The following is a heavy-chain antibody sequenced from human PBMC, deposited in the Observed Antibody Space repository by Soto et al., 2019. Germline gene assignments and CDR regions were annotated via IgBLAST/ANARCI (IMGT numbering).Heavy chain of an antibody. CDR3: ARDSSGWTREYYGMDV. J-gene: IGHJ6*02. Sequence: PGGSLRLSCAASGFTFSSYAMSWVRQAPGKGLEWVSAISGSGGSTYYADSVKGRFTISRDNSKNTLYLQMNSLRAEDTAVYYCARDSSGWTREYYGMDVWGQGTTVTVSS. D-gene: IGHD6-19*01. CDR2: ISGSGGST. CDR1: GFTFSSYA. V-gene: IGHV3-23*01.